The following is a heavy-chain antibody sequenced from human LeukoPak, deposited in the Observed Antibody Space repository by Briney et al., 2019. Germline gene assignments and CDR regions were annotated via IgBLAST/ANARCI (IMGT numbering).Heavy chain of an antibody. CDR2: IIPILGIA. CDR1: GGTFSSYA. D-gene: IGHD6-19*01. J-gene: IGHJ6*02. CDR3: ARVVAGSFASPYYYYGMDV. Sequence: SVKVSCKASGGTFSSYAISWVRQAPGQGLEWMGRIIPILGIANYAQKFQGRVTITADKSTSTAYMKLSSLRSEDTAVYYCARVVAGSFASPYYYYGMDVWGQGTTVTVSS. V-gene: IGHV1-69*04.